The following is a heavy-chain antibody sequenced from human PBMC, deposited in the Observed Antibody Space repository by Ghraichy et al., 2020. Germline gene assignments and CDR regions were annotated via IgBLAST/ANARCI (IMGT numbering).Heavy chain of an antibody. CDR3: ARAEVFCSGGSCYGDYFDY. D-gene: IGHD2-15*01. CDR1: GGSFSGYY. V-gene: IGHV4-34*01. CDR2: INHSGST. J-gene: IGHJ4*02. Sequence: SETLSLTCAVYGGSFSGYYWSWIRQPPGKGLEWIGEINHSGSTNYNPSLKSRVTISVDTSKNQFSLKLSSVTAADTAVYYCARAEVFCSGGSCYGDYFDYWGQGTLVTVSS.